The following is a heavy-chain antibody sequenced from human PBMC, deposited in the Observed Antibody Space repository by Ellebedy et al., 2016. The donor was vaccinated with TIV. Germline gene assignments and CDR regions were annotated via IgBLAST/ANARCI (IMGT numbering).Heavy chain of an antibody. CDR3: ARDLPWGYYDSRRNDNDAFDI. CDR2: IGTSTSNM. J-gene: IGHJ3*02. V-gene: IGHV3-48*04. Sequence: GESLKISCAASGFTFSSYTMNWVRQAPGKGLEWVSYIGTSTSNMYYADSAKGRFTISRDNAKNSLYLQMNSLRAEDTAVYYCARDLPWGYYDSRRNDNDAFDIWGQGTMVTVS. CDR1: GFTFSSYT. D-gene: IGHD3-22*01.